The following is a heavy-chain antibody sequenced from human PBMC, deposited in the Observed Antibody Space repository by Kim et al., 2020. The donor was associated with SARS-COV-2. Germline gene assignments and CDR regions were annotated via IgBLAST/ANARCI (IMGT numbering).Heavy chain of an antibody. V-gene: IGHV3-74*01. D-gene: IGHD2-2*02. CDR1: GFTFSSYW. CDR3: TRVGYTCQYSVWDM. J-gene: IGHJ3*02. Sequence: GGSLRLSCGASGFTFSSYWMHWFRQVPGEGLEWVSRLDTDGETSDDADSVEGRFTISADNANNTVYLQMNRLRAEEAAIYYATRVGYTCQYSVWDMWGQG. CDR2: LDTDGETS.